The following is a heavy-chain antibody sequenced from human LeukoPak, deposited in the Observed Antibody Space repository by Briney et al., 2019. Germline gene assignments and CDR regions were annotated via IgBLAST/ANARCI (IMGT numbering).Heavy chain of an antibody. CDR2: IYYSGST. CDR1: GGSISSRSYY. CDR3: ARQYVLKNFDY. J-gene: IGHJ4*02. V-gene: IGHV4-39*01. D-gene: IGHD3-16*01. Sequence: PSETLSLTCTVSGGSISSRSYYWGWIRQPPGKGLEWIGSIYYSGSTYYNPSLKSRVTISGDTSKNQFSLKLSSVTAADTAVYYCARQYVLKNFDYWGQGTLVTVSS.